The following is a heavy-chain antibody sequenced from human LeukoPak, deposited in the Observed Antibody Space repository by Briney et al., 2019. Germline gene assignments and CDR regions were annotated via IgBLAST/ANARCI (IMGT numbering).Heavy chain of an antibody. CDR3: ARAIGTTTYYYFDY. J-gene: IGHJ4*02. CDR2: IWYDGSNK. D-gene: IGHD1-1*01. Sequence: GGSLRLSCAASGFTFSSYGMHWVRQASGKGLEWVAVIWYDGSNKYYADSVKGRFTISRDNSKNTLYLQMNSLRAEDTAVYYCARAIGTTTYYYFDYWGQGTLVTVSS. V-gene: IGHV3-33*01. CDR1: GFTFSSYG.